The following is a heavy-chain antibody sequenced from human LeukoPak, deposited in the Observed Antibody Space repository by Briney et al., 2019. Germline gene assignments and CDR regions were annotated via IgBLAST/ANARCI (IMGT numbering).Heavy chain of an antibody. V-gene: IGHV1-69*04. CDR3: ARGGGWYVNWFDP. D-gene: IGHD6-19*01. J-gene: IGHJ5*02. Sequence: APVKVSCKASGGTFSSYAISWVRQAPGQGLEWMGRIMPILGIANYAQKFQGRVTITADKSTSTAYMELSSLRSEDTAVYYCARGGGWYVNWFDPWGQGTLVTVSS. CDR2: IMPILGIA. CDR1: GGTFSSYA.